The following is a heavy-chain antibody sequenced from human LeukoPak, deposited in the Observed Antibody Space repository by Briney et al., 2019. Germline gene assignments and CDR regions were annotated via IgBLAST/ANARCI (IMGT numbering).Heavy chain of an antibody. CDR2: IWYDGSNE. J-gene: IGHJ4*02. CDR3: ARARNNYDSSGYSALDY. D-gene: IGHD3-22*01. Sequence: GGSLRLSCAASSGLMFSSPGMHLVRQAPGKGLEWVAVIWYDGSNEYYADSVKGRFTISRDNSKNTLYLQMNSLRAEDTAVYYCARARNNYDSSGYSALDYWGQGTLVTVSS. V-gene: IGHV3-33*01. CDR1: GLMFSSPG.